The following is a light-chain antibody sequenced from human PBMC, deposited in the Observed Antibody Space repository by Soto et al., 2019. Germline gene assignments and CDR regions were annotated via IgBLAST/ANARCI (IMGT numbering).Light chain of an antibody. Sequence: QSVLTQPASVSGSPGQSITISFTGTSSDVGGYNYVSWYQQHPGKAPKLMIYEVNNRPSEVSNRFSGSKSGNTASLTISGLQPEDEADYYCNSYTSRYTFVLGTGTKVTVL. J-gene: IGLJ1*01. V-gene: IGLV2-14*01. CDR1: SSDVGGYNY. CDR2: EVN. CDR3: NSYTSRYTFV.